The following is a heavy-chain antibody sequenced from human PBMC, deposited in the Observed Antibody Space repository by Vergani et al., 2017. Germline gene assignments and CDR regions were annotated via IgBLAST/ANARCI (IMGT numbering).Heavy chain of an antibody. V-gene: IGHV1-18*01. Sequence: QVQLVQSGAEVKKPGASVKVSCKASGYTFTSYGISWVRQAPGQGLEWMGWISAYNGDTNYAQELQGRVTMTTDTSTSTAYMELRSLRSDDTAVYYCARVDGLTPDRVAVNTWWHWGQGTVVTVSS. D-gene: IGHD4-17*01. CDR3: ARVDGLTPDRVAVNTWWH. CDR1: GYTFTSYG. J-gene: IGHJ4*02. CDR2: ISAYNGDT.